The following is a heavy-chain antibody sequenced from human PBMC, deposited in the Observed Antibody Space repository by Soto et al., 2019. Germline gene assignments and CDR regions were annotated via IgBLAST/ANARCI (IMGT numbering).Heavy chain of an antibody. CDR2: IYYSGST. V-gene: IGHV4-31*03. J-gene: IGHJ6*02. CDR3: ARDRLDGVIFGNIGYYYYGMDV. CDR1: GGSISSGGYY. D-gene: IGHD3-10*02. Sequence: QVQLQESGPGLVKPSQTLSLTCTVSGGSISSGGYYWSWIRQHPGKGLEWIGYIYYSGSTYYNPSLTSRVTISVDTSKNQFSLKLSSVTAADTAVYYCARDRLDGVIFGNIGYYYYGMDVWGQGTTVTVSS.